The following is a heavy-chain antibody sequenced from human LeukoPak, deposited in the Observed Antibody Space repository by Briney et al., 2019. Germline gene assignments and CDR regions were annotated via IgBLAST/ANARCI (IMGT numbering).Heavy chain of an antibody. V-gene: IGHV3-21*01. J-gene: IGHJ4*02. Sequence: GGSLRLSCAASGFTFSSYSMNWVRQAPGKGLEWVPSISSSSSYIYYADSVKGRFTISRDNAKNSLYLQMNSLRAEDTAVYYCARDRAIIVGATIVDYWGQGTLVTVSS. CDR2: ISSSSSYI. CDR3: ARDRAIIVGATIVDY. CDR1: GFTFSSYS. D-gene: IGHD1-26*01.